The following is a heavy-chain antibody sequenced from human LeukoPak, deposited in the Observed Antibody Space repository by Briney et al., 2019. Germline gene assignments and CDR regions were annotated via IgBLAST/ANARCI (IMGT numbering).Heavy chain of an antibody. CDR1: RFTFDEYG. CDR3: AKDSKIVGPTFRSYHYMDV. D-gene: IGHD1-26*01. CDR2: ISGSGGST. J-gene: IGHJ6*03. Sequence: GGSLRLSCAASRFTFDEYGMSWVRQAPGKGLERVSAISGSGGSTYYADSVKGRFTISRDNSKKTLYLQMNSLRAEDTAVYYCAKDSKIVGPTFRSYHYMDVWGKGTTVTVSS. V-gene: IGHV3-23*01.